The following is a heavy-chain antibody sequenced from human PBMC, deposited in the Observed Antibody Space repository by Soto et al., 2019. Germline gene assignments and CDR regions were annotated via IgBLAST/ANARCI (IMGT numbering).Heavy chain of an antibody. CDR2: VYFSGDT. D-gene: IGHD3-10*01. J-gene: IGHJ2*01. V-gene: IGHV4-31*03. Sequence: QVQLQESGPGLVRPSQTLSLTCTVSGGSISTSDYYWSWIRQHPVSGLEWIGYVYFSGDTFYNPSFESRVVISVETSENRFSLKLTSVTAADTAVYYCARDPRRTRGWHFDLWGRGTLVTVSS. CDR1: GGSISTSDYY. CDR3: ARDPRRTRGWHFDL.